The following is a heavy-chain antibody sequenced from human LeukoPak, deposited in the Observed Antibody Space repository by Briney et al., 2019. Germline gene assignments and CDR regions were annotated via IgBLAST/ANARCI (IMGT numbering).Heavy chain of an antibody. J-gene: IGHJ4*02. V-gene: IGHV1-8*01. CDR3: TRGSSGRRDN. CDR1: GYTFTSCD. Sequence: GASVPVSCKASGYTFTSCDINWVRQATGPGLEWMGWMNPNSGNTGYGQSFQGRITMTRDISIGTAYMELSNLTSEDTAIYYCTRGSSGRRDNWGRGTLVTVSA. CDR2: MNPNSGNT. D-gene: IGHD6-19*01.